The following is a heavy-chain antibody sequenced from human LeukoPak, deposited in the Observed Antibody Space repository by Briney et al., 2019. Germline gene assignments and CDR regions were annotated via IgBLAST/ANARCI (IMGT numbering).Heavy chain of an antibody. CDR3: ARGNSSGWYFAY. J-gene: IGHJ4*02. CDR1: GGSISSYY. V-gene: IGHV4-4*07. D-gene: IGHD6-19*01. CDR2: IYTSGST. Sequence: SETLSLTCTVSGGSISSYYWSWIRQPAGKGLEWIGRIYTSGSTNYNPSLKSRVTMSVDTSKDQFSLKLSSVTAADTAVYYCARGNSSGWYFAYWGQGTLVTVSS.